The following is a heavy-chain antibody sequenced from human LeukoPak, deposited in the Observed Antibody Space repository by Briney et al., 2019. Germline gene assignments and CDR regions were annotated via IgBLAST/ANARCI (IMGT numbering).Heavy chain of an antibody. Sequence: SETLSLTCTVSGGSISSSSYYWGWIRQPPGKGLEWIGSIYYSGSTYYNPSLKSRVTISVDTSKNQFSLKLSSVTAADTAVYYCARDQSDREGYDSSGYYGYWGQGTLVTVSS. V-gene: IGHV4-39*07. CDR3: ARDQSDREGYDSSGYYGY. CDR2: IYYSGST. D-gene: IGHD3-22*01. CDR1: GGSISSSSYY. J-gene: IGHJ4*02.